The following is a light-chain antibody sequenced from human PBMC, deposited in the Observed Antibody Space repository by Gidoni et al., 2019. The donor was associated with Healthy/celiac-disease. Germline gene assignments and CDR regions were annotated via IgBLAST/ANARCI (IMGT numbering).Light chain of an antibody. CDR2: AAS. CDR1: QGISSY. CDR3: QQYYSYVPT. V-gene: IGKV1-8*01. J-gene: IGKJ4*01. Sequence: AIRMTQSPSSFSASTGDRVTITCRASQGISSYLAWYQQKPGKAPKLLIYAASTLQSGVPSRFSGSGSGTDFTLTISCLQSEDFATYYCQQYYSYVPTFGGGTKVEIK.